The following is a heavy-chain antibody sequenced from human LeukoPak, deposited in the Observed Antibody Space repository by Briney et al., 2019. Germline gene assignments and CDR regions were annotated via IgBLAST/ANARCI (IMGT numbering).Heavy chain of an antibody. D-gene: IGHD6-13*01. J-gene: IGHJ5*01. CDR1: GFTFSNYA. Sequence: PGGSLRLSGSASGFTFSNYAMHWVRQAPGKGLEYVSAIISDGSSTYYADSVKGRFTISRDSSKNTLYLQMSSLRAEDTAVYYCVKAWLVNRYSSPFDSWGQGTLVTVSS. CDR3: VKAWLVNRYSSPFDS. CDR2: IISDGSST. V-gene: IGHV3-64D*09.